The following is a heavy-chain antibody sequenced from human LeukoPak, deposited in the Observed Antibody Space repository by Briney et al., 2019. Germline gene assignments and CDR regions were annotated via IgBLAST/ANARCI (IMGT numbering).Heavy chain of an antibody. CDR3: ARSQRAGYNVYYFDS. V-gene: IGHV1-69*05. D-gene: IGHD5-24*01. J-gene: IGHJ4*02. Sequence: ASVKVSCKPSGGTFSSYGVSWVRQAPGQGLEWMGGIIPIFRATNYAQRFRGRVTITTDESTSTVYMELSSLRSEDTAVYYCARSQRAGYNVYYFDSWGREPWSPSPQ. CDR2: IIPIFRAT. CDR1: GGTFSSYG.